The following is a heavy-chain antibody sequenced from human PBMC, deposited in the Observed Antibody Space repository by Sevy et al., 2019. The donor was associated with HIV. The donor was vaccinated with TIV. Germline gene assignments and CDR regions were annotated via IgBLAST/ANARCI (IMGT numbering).Heavy chain of an antibody. J-gene: IGHJ4*02. D-gene: IGHD1-1*01. CDR1: GLTFSTYG. CDR3: AKDGGWYNYAPSDY. CDR2: ISYDGFKT. V-gene: IGHV3-30*18. Sequence: GGSLRLSCAASGLTFSTYGMHWVRQAPGKGLEWVAVISYDGFKTYYADSMKGRFNISRDNSKNTLYLQMNSLRVEDTGLYFCAKDGGWYNYAPSDYWGLGTLVTVSS.